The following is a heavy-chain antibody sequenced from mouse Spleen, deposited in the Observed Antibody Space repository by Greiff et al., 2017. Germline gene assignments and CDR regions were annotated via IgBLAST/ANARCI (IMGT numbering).Heavy chain of an antibody. D-gene: IGHD1-1*02. V-gene: IGHV5-9*01. CDR1: GFTFSSYA. Sequence: EVMLVESGGGLVKLGGSLKLSCAASGFTFSSYAMSWVRQTPEKRLEWVATISSGGGNTYYPDSVKGRFTISRDNAKNTLYLQMSSLKSEDTAMYYCARPGGYWYFDVWGAGTTVTVSS. CDR2: ISSGGGNT. J-gene: IGHJ1*01. CDR3: ARPGGYWYFDV.